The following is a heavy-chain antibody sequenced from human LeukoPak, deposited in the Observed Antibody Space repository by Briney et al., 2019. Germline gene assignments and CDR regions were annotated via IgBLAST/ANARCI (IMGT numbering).Heavy chain of an antibody. CDR1: GFTFSNSA. CDR2: LTGSGGGT. J-gene: IGHJ4*02. CDR3: AKEAVEFFDY. V-gene: IGHV3-23*01. D-gene: IGHD3-10*01. Sequence: GGSLRLSCAASGFTFSNSAMSWVRQAPGKGLEWVSALTGSGGGTYYADSVKGRFTISRDNSKNTMYLQMNSLRGEDTAVYYCAKEAVEFFDYWGQGNLVTVSS.